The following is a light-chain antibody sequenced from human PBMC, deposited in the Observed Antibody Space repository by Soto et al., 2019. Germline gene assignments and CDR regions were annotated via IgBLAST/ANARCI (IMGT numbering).Light chain of an antibody. CDR1: SGDVCGYDY. J-gene: IGLJ1*01. CDR3: SSHTSGSTRV. Sequence: QSALTQPASVSGSPGQSIAISCTGTSGDVCGYDYVSWDQQHPDKAPKLMIYEVTKRPSWVSNRFSGSKSGHTATLTISGLQPEDEADYYCSSHTSGSTRVFGSGTQLTVL. V-gene: IGLV2-14*01. CDR2: EVT.